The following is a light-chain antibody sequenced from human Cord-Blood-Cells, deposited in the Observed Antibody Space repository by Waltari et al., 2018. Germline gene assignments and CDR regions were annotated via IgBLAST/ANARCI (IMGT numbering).Light chain of an antibody. CDR1: QGISRY. CDR3: QQYYSYPWT. Sequence: AIRMTQSPSSFSASTGDRVTITCRASQGISRYLAWYQQTPGKAPKRLIYAASTLQSGVPSRFSGSGSGTDFTLTISCLQSEDFATYYCQQYYSYPWTFGQGTKVEIK. V-gene: IGKV1-8*01. J-gene: IGKJ1*01. CDR2: AAS.